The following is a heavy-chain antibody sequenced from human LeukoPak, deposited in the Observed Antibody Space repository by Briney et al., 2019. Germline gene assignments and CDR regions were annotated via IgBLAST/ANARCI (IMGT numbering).Heavy chain of an antibody. CDR1: GGSISSYY. V-gene: IGHV4-59*01. CDR3: ARVDPDSSSTLEVFDY. CDR2: IYYSGST. D-gene: IGHD6-6*01. Sequence: PSVTLSLNCTVSGGSISSYYWSWIRQPPGKGLEGIGYIYYSGSTNYNPSLKSRVTISVEPSKNQFSLKLSSVTAADTAVYYCARVDPDSSSTLEVFDYWGQGTLVTVSS. J-gene: IGHJ4*02.